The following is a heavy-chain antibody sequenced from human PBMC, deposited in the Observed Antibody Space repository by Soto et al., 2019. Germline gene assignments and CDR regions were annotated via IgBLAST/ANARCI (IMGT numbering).Heavy chain of an antibody. J-gene: IGHJ3*02. CDR3: ARVVEGDSSGYYYDAFDI. Sequence: EVQLVESGGGLIQPGGSLRLSCAASGFTVSSNYMSWVRQAPGKGLEWVSVIYSGGSTYYADSVKGRFTISRDNSKNTLYLQMNSLRAEDTAVYYCARVVEGDSSGYYYDAFDIWGQGTMVTVSS. D-gene: IGHD3-22*01. V-gene: IGHV3-53*01. CDR2: IYSGGST. CDR1: GFTVSSNY.